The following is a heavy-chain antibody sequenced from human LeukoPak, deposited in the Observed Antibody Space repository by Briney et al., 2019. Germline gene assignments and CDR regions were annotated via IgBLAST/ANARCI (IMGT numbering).Heavy chain of an antibody. V-gene: IGHV3-15*01. J-gene: IGHJ4*02. CDR2: IKSKTDGVTT. CDR1: GFTFSNAW. Sequence: GGSLRLXCAASGFTFSNAWMRWVRQAPGKGLEWVGRIKSKTDGVTTDYAAPVKGRFTISKDDSKNTLYLQMNSLKTEDTAVYYCTTVGMTTVTGGFDYWGQGTLVTVSS. D-gene: IGHD4-17*01. CDR3: TTVGMTTVTGGFDY.